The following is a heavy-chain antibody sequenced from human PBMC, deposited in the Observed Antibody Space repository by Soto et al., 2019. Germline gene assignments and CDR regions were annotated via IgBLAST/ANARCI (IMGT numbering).Heavy chain of an antibody. CDR1: GASMNTYY. J-gene: IGHJ6*02. CDR2: VGARGGT. Sequence: QVQLQESGPGLVKPSETLSLTCVVSGASMNTYYWTWIRQSAGRGLEYIGRVGARGGTNYNPSFLSRVSISVDTSKSQFSLKLTSVTAADTALYYCARDLSGYYYGMDVWGQGTTVTVS. V-gene: IGHV4-4*07. CDR3: ARDLSGYYYGMDV.